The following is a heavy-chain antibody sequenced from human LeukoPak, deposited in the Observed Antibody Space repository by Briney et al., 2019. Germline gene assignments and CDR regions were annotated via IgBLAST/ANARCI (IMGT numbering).Heavy chain of an antibody. CDR1: GGSISSYY. CDR3: ARSYDSSGYSSFWY. Sequence: SETLSLTCTVSGGSISSYYWSWIRQPPRQGLEWIGYIYYSGSTNYNPSLKSRVTISVDTSKNQFSLKLSSVTAADTAVYYCARSYDSSGYSSFWYWGQGTLVTVSS. D-gene: IGHD3-22*01. J-gene: IGHJ4*02. CDR2: IYYSGST. V-gene: IGHV4-59*01.